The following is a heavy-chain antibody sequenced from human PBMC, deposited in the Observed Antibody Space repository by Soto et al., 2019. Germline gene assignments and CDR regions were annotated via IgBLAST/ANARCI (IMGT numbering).Heavy chain of an antibody. J-gene: IGHJ4*02. CDR2: ISGSAATT. CDR3: ARDRSYYDSSGSYSPPY. Sequence: PGGSLRLSCAASGFTFISYAMNWVRQAPWKGLEWVSAISGSAATTHFADSVKGRFTISRDNSKNTLYLQMNSLRAEDTAVYYCARDRSYYDSSGSYSPPYWGQGTLVTVSS. CDR1: GFTFISYA. D-gene: IGHD3-22*01. V-gene: IGHV3-23*01.